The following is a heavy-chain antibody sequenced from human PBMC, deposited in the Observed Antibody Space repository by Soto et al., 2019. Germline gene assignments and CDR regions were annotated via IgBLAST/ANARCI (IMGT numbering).Heavy chain of an antibody. CDR2: IWYDGSNK. CDR1: GFTFSSYG. D-gene: IGHD3-3*01. J-gene: IGHJ6*02. Sequence: QVQLVESGGGVVQPGRSLRLSCAASGFTFSSYGMHWVRQAPGKGLEWVAVIWYDGSNKYYADSVKGRFTISRDNSKNTLYLQMNSLRAEDTAVYYCARDRRYDFWSGYPRYGMDVRGQGTTVTVSS. V-gene: IGHV3-33*01. CDR3: ARDRRYDFWSGYPRYGMDV.